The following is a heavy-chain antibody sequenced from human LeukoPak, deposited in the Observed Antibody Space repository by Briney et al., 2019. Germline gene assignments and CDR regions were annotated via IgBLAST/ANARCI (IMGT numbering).Heavy chain of an antibody. J-gene: IGHJ2*01. D-gene: IGHD4-11*01. CDR2: IHYSGST. CDR3: AGYGNYWDWYFDL. CDR1: GGSIGSYY. V-gene: IGHV4-59*01. Sequence: SETLSLTCTVSGGSIGSYYWSWIRQPPGKGLEWIGYIHYSGSTNHNPSLKSRVTISIDTSKNQISLRLTSVTAADTAVYYCAGYGNYWDWYFDLWGRGPLVTVSS.